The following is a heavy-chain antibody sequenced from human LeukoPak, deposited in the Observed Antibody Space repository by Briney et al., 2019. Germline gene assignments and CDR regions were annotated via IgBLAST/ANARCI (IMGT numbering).Heavy chain of an antibody. CDR1: GYTFTSYD. J-gene: IGHJ6*03. CDR3: ARGLTAWYYYYYMDV. D-gene: IGHD5-18*01. Sequence: ASVEVSCKASGYTFTSYDISWVRQATGQGLGWMGWMNPNSGNTGYAHKFQGRHTMTRNNSISTAYMELSSLRPEDTAVYYCARGLTAWYYYYYMDVWGKGTTVTVSS. V-gene: IGHV1-8*01. CDR2: MNPNSGNT.